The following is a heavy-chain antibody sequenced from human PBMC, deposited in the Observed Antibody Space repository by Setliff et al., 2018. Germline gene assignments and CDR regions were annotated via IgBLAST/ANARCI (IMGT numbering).Heavy chain of an antibody. Sequence: NPSETLSLTCVVYGGSFSNYYWSWIRQPPGKGLEWIGEINHSGSTNYNPSLKSRVTISVDTSKSQFSLKLSSVTAADTAVYYCARMSGFLYMDVWGKGTPVTVSS. CDR1: GGSFSNYY. V-gene: IGHV4-34*01. CDR2: INHSGST. CDR3: ARMSGFLYMDV. J-gene: IGHJ6*03. D-gene: IGHD3-3*01.